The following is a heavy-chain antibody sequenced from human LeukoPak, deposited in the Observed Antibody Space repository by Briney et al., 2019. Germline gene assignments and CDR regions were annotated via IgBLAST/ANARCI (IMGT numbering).Heavy chain of an antibody. CDR2: ISSSGGTI. CDR1: GFTFSSYE. Sequence: PGGSLRLSCAASGFTFSSYEMNWVRQAPGNGLEWVSYISSSGGTIFYADSVKGRFTISRDNAKNSLYLQMNSLRAEDTAVYYCARGQTGTLDAFDIWGQGTMVTVSS. D-gene: IGHD1/OR15-1a*01. J-gene: IGHJ3*02. CDR3: ARGQTGTLDAFDI. V-gene: IGHV3-48*03.